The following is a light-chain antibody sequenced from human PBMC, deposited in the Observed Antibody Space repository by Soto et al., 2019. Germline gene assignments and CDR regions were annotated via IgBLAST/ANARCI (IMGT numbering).Light chain of an antibody. Sequence: DIQMTQSPSTLSASVGDRVTITCLASQSISSWLAWYQKKPGKAPNLLIYKASSVESGVQSRFSVCGSGTEFTLTISSLQPDDCAPYYCQHYNSYPLNFGGGTKVEIK. CDR1: QSISSW. CDR2: KAS. J-gene: IGKJ4*01. CDR3: QHYNSYPLN. V-gene: IGKV1-5*03.